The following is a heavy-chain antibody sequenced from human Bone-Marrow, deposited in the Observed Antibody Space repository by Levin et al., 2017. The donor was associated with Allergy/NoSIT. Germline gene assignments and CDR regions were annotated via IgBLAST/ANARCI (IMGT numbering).Heavy chain of an antibody. J-gene: IGHJ5*02. CDR1: GFTFSNAW. V-gene: IGHV3-15*01. D-gene: IGHD6-19*01. Sequence: KPGGSLRLSCAASGFTFSNAWMSWVRQAPGKGLEWVGRIKSKTDGGTTDYAAPVKGRFTISRDDSKNTLYLQMNSLKTEDTAVYYCTLRIAVAGTLFDPWGQGTLVTVSS. CDR3: TLRIAVAGTLFDP. CDR2: IKSKTDGGTT.